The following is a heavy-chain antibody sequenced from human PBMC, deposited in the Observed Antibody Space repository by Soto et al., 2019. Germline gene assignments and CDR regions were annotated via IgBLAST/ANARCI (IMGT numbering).Heavy chain of an antibody. J-gene: IGHJ6*03. CDR1: GFTLSGYA. V-gene: IGHV3-64*01. Sequence: EVQLAESGGGLAQPGGSLRLSCAASGFTLSGYAMDWVRQAPGKGLEYVSGISSNGVGKYYANSVQGRFTISRDNSKNTVYLQMGSLRPEAMAVYYCARRARPDFYYMDVWGKGTTVTVSS. CDR2: ISSNGVGK. CDR3: ARRARPDFYYMDV. D-gene: IGHD6-6*01.